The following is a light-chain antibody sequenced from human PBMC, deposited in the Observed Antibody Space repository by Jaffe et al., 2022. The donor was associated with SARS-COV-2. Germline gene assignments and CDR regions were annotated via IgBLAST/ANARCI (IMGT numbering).Light chain of an antibody. Sequence: EIVLTQSPGTLSLSPGQRATLSCRASQTVINTYVAWYQQKPGQAPRLLIYGASRRAAGIPDRFSGIGSGTDFTLTISRLEPEDFAVYYCQQYGTSPSSFGQGTKLEIK. CDR3: QQYGTSPSS. CDR1: QTVINTY. J-gene: IGKJ2*01. CDR2: GAS. V-gene: IGKV3-20*01.